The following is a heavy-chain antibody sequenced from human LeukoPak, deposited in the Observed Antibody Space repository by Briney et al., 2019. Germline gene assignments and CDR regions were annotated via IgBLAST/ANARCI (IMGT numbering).Heavy chain of an antibody. D-gene: IGHD3-9*01. J-gene: IGHJ3*02. CDR1: GGSISSYY. Sequence: SETLSLTCTVSGGSISSYYWSWIRQPPGKGLEWMGYIYYSESTNYNPPLTRRVTISVDPSKNQFSLKLSSVTAADTAVYYRARGGGVGLYDILTGYPGLDDAFDIWGQGTMVTVSS. CDR3: ARGGGVGLYDILTGYPGLDDAFDI. V-gene: IGHV4-59*08. CDR2: IYYSEST.